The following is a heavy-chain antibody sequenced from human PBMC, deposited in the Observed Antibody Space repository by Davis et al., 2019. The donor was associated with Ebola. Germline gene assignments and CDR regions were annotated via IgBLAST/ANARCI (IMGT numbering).Heavy chain of an antibody. J-gene: IGHJ4*02. Sequence: GESLKISCAASGFTFSSYAMSWVRQAPGKGLEWVSAISGSGGNTYYAGSVKGRFTISRDNSKNTLYLQMNSLRVEDTAVYYCALADDGDYVGLNVYWGQGTLVIVSS. CDR3: ALADDGDYVGLNVY. V-gene: IGHV3-23*01. CDR1: GFTFSSYA. CDR2: ISGSGGNT. D-gene: IGHD4-17*01.